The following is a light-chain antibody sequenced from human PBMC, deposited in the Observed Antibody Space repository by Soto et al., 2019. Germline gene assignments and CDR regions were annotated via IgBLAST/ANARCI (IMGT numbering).Light chain of an antibody. Sequence: SVLTQPASVSGSPGQSITISCTGTRSDVGGYEYVSWYQQHPGKAPKLMIYEVSRRPSGVSNRFSGSKSGSTASMTISGLQAGDEADYYCTSYTSTFTYVFGTGTKVTVL. J-gene: IGLJ1*01. CDR1: RSDVGGYEY. CDR3: TSYTSTFTYV. CDR2: EVS. V-gene: IGLV2-14*01.